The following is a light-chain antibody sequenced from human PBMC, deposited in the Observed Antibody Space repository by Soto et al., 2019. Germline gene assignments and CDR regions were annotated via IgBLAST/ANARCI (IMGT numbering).Light chain of an antibody. CDR1: SSDVGGYNY. CDR2: EVS. V-gene: IGLV2-14*01. J-gene: IGLJ3*02. CDR3: ISYTSRSAWV. Sequence: QSALTQPASVSGSPGQSITISCTGTSSDVGGYNYVSWYQQHPGKAPKLMIYEVSNRPSGVSDRFSGSRSGNTASLTISRLQAEDESDYCCISYTSRSAWVFGGGTKLTVL.